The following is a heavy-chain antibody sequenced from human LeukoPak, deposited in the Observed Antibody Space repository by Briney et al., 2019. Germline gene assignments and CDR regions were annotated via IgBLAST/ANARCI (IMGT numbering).Heavy chain of an antibody. V-gene: IGHV1-18*01. CDR2: ISAYNGNT. CDR1: GGTFSSYA. CDR3: ARGGGTWLYYDSSGYSFDI. J-gene: IGHJ3*02. D-gene: IGHD3-22*01. Sequence: ASVKVSCKASGGTFSSYAISWVRQAPGQGLEWMGWISAYNGNTNYAQKLQGRVTMTTDTSTSTAYMELRSLRSDDTAAYYCARGGGTWLYYDSSGYSFDIWGQGTMVTVSS.